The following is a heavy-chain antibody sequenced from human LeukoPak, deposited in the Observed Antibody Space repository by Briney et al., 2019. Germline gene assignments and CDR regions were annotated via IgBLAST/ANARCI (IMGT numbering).Heavy chain of an antibody. CDR3: ARGEVATTYYYGMDV. CDR2: MSSDSSFI. J-gene: IGHJ6*02. D-gene: IGHD5-12*01. Sequence: PGGSLRLSCAASGFTFSSYGMHWVRQAPGKGLEWVSYMSSDSSFINYADSVKGRFTISRDNAKNSLFLQMDSPRADDTAVYYCARGEVATTYYYGMDVWGQGTTVTVSS. V-gene: IGHV3-21*05. CDR1: GFTFSSYG.